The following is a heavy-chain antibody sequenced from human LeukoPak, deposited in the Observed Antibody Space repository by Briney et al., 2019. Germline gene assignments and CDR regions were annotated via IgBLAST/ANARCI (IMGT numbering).Heavy chain of an antibody. D-gene: IGHD6-19*01. CDR3: ARALTRYSTAWYGY. Sequence: ASVRVSCKTSGFTFKDYYIHWVRQAPGQGLEWMGWLNPYSGGTNYAQKFQGRVTLTRDTSITTTYMDLSSLTSDDTALYYCARALTRYSTAWYGYWGQGTLVTVSS. V-gene: IGHV1-2*02. CDR2: LNPYSGGT. CDR1: GFTFKDYY. J-gene: IGHJ4*02.